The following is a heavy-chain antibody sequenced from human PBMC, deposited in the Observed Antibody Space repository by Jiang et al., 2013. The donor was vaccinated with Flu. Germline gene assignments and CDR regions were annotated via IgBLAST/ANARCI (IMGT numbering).Heavy chain of an antibody. CDR1: GFTFDSYA. V-gene: IGHV3-23*01. CDR3: AKGNTFSSSSRFFDV. CDR2: TSGSGAFS. Sequence: LLESGGGSVQPGGSLRLSCAASGFTFDSYAMTWVRQAPGKGLEWVATTSGSGAFSYYADSVKGRFTISRDNFANTLFLQMESLRAEDTAVYYCAKGNTFSSSSRFFDVWGQGTLVSVSS. D-gene: IGHD2-2*01. J-gene: IGHJ4*02.